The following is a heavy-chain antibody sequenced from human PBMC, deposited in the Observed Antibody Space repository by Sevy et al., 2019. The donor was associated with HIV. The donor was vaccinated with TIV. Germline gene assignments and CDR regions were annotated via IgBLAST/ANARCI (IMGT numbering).Heavy chain of an antibody. CDR3: ARESYDFWTGPVDYDYGMDV. D-gene: IGHD3-3*01. Sequence: ASVKVSCKASGYTFSDSGYYVHWVRQAPGQGLEWMGWINPKSGATNYAQKFQGRVTRTRETSVSTANMELTRLKSDETAVYYCARESYDFWTGPVDYDYGMDVWGQGTTVTVSS. V-gene: IGHV1-2*02. J-gene: IGHJ6*02. CDR2: INPKSGAT. CDR1: GYTFSDSGYY.